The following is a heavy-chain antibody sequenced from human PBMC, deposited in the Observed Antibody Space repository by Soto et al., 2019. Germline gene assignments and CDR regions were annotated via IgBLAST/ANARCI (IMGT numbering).Heavy chain of an antibody. Sequence: GGSLRLSCVASGFGFHTYWMHCVRQFPGKGLVWVARINSDGDTSTYADSVKGRFSTSRGNTKNTLFLQMNGLRDDDTAVYYCTRHWVEYYGSGNYYHRFDPWGQGDLVTVSS. CDR2: INSDGDTS. CDR1: GFGFHTYW. D-gene: IGHD3-10*01. V-gene: IGHV3-74*01. J-gene: IGHJ5*02. CDR3: TRHWVEYYGSGNYYHRFDP.